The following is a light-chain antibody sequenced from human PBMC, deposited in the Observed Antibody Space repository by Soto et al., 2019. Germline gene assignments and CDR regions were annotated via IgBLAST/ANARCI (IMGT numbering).Light chain of an antibody. Sequence: ESVLTQSGGTRSLCSCQVAALSGGSSQSVSSSYLAWYQQKPGQAPRLLIYGASSRATGIPDRFSGSGSGTDFTLTISRLEPEDFAVYYCQQYGSSPPWTFGQGTKVDIK. J-gene: IGKJ1*01. CDR2: GAS. V-gene: IGKV3-20*01. CDR3: QQYGSSPPWT. CDR1: QSVSSSY.